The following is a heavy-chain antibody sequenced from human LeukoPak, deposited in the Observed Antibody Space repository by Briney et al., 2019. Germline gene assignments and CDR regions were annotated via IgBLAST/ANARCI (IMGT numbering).Heavy chain of an antibody. V-gene: IGHV3-11*04. Sequence: GGSLRLSCAASGSTFSHYYMSWVRQAPGKGLEWVSYISSSGSILYYADSVKGRFTISRDNAKNPLYLQMNSLRAEDTAVYYCARDSSNSYDYWGQGTLVTVSS. CDR2: ISSSGSIL. J-gene: IGHJ4*02. CDR1: GSTFSHYY. D-gene: IGHD1-1*01. CDR3: ARDSSNSYDY.